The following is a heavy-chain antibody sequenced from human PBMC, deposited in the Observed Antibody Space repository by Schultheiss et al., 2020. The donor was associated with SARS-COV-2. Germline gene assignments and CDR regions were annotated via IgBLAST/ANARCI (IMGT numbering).Heavy chain of an antibody. CDR3: ARQAARGNWFDP. D-gene: IGHD2-15*01. CDR2: ISGSGDST. J-gene: IGHJ5*02. Sequence: GESLKISCAASGFTFSSYEMNWVRQAPGKGLEWVSGISGSGDSTYYADSVKGRFIISRDNSRNTLYLQTNSLRAEDTAVYYCARQAARGNWFDPWGQGTLVTVSS. V-gene: IGHV3-23*01. CDR1: GFTFSSYE.